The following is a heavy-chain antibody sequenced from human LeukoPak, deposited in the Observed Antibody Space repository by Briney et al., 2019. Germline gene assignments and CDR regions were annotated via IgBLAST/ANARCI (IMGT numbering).Heavy chain of an antibody. CDR3: ARRAGAYSHPYDY. CDR1: GFTFRSYG. V-gene: IGHV3-23*01. J-gene: IGHJ4*02. CDR2: ISGSGGST. Sequence: GGSLRLSCAASGFTFRSYGMSWVRQAPGKGLEWVSAISGSGGSTYYADSVKGRFTISRDNSKNTLYLQMNSLRAEDTAVYYCARRAGAYSHPYDYWGQGTLVTVSS. D-gene: IGHD4/OR15-4a*01.